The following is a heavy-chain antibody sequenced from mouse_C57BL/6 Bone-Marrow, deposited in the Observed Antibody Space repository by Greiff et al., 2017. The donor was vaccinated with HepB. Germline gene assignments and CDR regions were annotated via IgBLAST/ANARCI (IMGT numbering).Heavy chain of an antibody. V-gene: IGHV1-19*01. CDR3: ARLGNWDEGY. CDR2: INPYNGGT. J-gene: IGHJ2*01. D-gene: IGHD4-1*01. CDR1: GYTFTDYY. Sequence: EVQLQQSGPVLVKPGASVKMSCKASGYTFTDYYMNWVKQSHGKSLEWIGVINPYNGGTSYNQKFKGKATLTVDKSSSTAHMGLNSLTSEDSAVDYCARLGNWDEGYWGQGTTLTVSS.